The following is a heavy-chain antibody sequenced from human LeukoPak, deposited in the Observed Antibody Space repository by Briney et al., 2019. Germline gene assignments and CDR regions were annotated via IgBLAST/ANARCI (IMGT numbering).Heavy chain of an antibody. Sequence: ASVKVSCKASGYTFTGYYMHWVRQAPGQGLEWMGWINPNSGGTNYAQKFQGRVTMTGDTSISTAYMELSRLRSDDTAVYYCARDQGSHTYYYYYMDVWGKGTTVTVSS. CDR3: ARDQGSHTYYYYYMDV. V-gene: IGHV1-2*02. CDR1: GYTFTGYY. D-gene: IGHD6-13*01. CDR2: INPNSGGT. J-gene: IGHJ6*03.